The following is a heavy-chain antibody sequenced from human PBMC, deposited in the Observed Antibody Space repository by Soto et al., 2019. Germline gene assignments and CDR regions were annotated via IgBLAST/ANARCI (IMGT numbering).Heavy chain of an antibody. Sequence: GGSLRLSCAASGFTFSIYAMSWVRQAPGKGLEWVSAISGSGGSTYYADSVKGRFTISRDNSKNTLYLQMSSLRAEDTAVYYCAKNRPYYDFWSGYYDYWGQGTLVTVSS. D-gene: IGHD3-3*01. CDR1: GFTFSIYA. CDR3: AKNRPYYDFWSGYYDY. J-gene: IGHJ4*02. CDR2: ISGSGGST. V-gene: IGHV3-23*01.